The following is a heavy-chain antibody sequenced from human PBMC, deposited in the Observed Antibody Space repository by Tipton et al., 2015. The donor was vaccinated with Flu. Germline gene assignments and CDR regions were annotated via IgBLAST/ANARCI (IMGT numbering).Heavy chain of an antibody. V-gene: IGHV4-4*07. CDR2: IYTSGST. Sequence: TLSLTCTVSGGSISSYYWSWIRQPAGKGLEWIGRIYTSGSTNYNPSLKSRVTMSVDTSKNQFSLKLSSVTAADTAVYYCARDGAAILRYFDWLLGADAFDIWGQGTMVTVSS. D-gene: IGHD3-9*01. CDR3: ARDGAAILRYFDWLLGADAFDI. CDR1: GGSISSYY. J-gene: IGHJ3*02.